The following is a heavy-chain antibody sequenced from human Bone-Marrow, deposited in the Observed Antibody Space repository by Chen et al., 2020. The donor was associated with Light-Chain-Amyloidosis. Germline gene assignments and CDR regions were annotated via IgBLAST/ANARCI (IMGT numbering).Heavy chain of an antibody. Sequence: QLQLQESGPGLVKPSETLSLTCTVSGGSISSSSYYWTWIRQPPGKGLQWIAEINHSGSANYNSSLKSRTTISVDKSKNQFSLRMISVTAADTAVYYCARYEPHFSDSIISGYTAWGQGTSVTVSS. D-gene: IGHD5-12*01. CDR3: ARYEPHFSDSIISGYTA. CDR2: INHSGSA. V-gene: IGHV4-61*05. J-gene: IGHJ5*02. CDR1: GGSISSSSYY.